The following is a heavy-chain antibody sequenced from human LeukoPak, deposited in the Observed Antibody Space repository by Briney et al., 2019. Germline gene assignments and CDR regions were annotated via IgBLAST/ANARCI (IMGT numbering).Heavy chain of an antibody. CDR2: IYSSGST. J-gene: IGHJ6*03. CDR1: GGSIISYY. CDR3: ARHRIQRHVTYSGSGGSYYYMDV. D-gene: IGHD3-10*01. Sequence: SETLSLTCTLSGGSIISYYWSWIRQPPGKGLEWVGYIYSSGSTNYNPSLESRVTISVDTSKHQLSLKLSSVTAADTAVYYCARHRIQRHVTYSGSGGSYYYMDVWGKGTTVTVSS. V-gene: IGHV4-4*09.